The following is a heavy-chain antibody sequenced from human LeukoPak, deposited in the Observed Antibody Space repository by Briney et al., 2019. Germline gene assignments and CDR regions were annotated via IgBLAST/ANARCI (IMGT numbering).Heavy chain of an antibody. Sequence: GGFLRLSCAVSGFTFSTDWMNWYRQAPGEGLEWVSNVNQDASEINYVDSVRGRFTISRDNAKDSLHLQMNSLRAEDTAVYYCATDRDNSDWQKRFDSWGQGTLVTVSS. J-gene: IGHJ4*02. CDR1: GFTFSTDW. V-gene: IGHV3-7*01. CDR2: VNQDASEI. D-gene: IGHD2-21*02. CDR3: ATDRDNSDWQKRFDS.